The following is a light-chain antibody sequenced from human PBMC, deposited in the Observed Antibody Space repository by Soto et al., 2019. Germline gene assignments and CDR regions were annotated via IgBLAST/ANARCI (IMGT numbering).Light chain of an antibody. CDR3: QQSYTTPRT. CDR2: GAS. CDR1: QNIRTY. Sequence: PMTQSPSSLSASVGARVTITCRASQNIRTYLNWYQQKPGKAPSLLIYGASTLQSGVPSRFSVSGSATDFTLTITSLQPEDFATYYCQQSYTTPRTFGQGTKVEIK. V-gene: IGKV1-39*01. J-gene: IGKJ1*01.